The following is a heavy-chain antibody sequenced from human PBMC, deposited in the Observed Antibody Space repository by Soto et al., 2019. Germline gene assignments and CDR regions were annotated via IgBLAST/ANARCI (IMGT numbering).Heavy chain of an antibody. CDR2: ISAYNGNT. Sequence: ASVKVSCKASGHTFTSNGISWVRHAPGQGLEWMGWISAYNGNTNYAQKLQGRVTMTTDTSTSTAYMELRSLRSDDTAAYYCARTYYYDSSGYSRETEYFQHWGQGTLVTVSS. CDR3: ARTYYYDSSGYSRETEYFQH. J-gene: IGHJ1*01. V-gene: IGHV1-18*01. CDR1: GHTFTSNG. D-gene: IGHD3-22*01.